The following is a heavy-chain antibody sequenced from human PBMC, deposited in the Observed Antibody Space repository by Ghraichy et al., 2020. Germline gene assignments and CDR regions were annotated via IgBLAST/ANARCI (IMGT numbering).Heavy chain of an antibody. CDR3: ARVGVEMATSLFDY. CDR2: IYYSGST. Sequence: SETLSLTCTVSGGSISSGGYYWSWIRQHPGKGLEWIGYIYYSGSTYYNPSLKSRVTISVDTSKNQFSLKLSSVTAADTAVYYCARVGVEMATSLFDYWGQGTLVTVSS. CDR1: GGSISSGGYY. V-gene: IGHV4-31*03. J-gene: IGHJ4*02. D-gene: IGHD5-24*01.